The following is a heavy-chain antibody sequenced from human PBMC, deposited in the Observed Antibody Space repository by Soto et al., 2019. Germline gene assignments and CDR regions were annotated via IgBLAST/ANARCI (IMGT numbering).Heavy chain of an antibody. D-gene: IGHD5-12*01. CDR3: ARVLRSGYDRSVAEYYFDR. J-gene: IGHJ4*02. CDR2: IYHSGST. Sequence: SETLSLTCTVSGGSISSVGYYWGWIRQHPGKGMEWIGYIYHSGSTYYNPSLKSRFTISIDTSENQFSLRLSSVTAADTAVYYCARVLRSGYDRSVAEYYFDRWGQGTLVTVS. CDR1: GGSISSVGYY. V-gene: IGHV4-31*03.